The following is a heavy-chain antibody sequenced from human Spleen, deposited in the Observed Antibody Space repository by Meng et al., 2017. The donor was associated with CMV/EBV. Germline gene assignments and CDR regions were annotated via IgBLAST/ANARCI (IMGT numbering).Heavy chain of an antibody. CDR1: GYTFTSYG. Sequence: ASVKVSCKASGYTFTSYGISWVRQAPGQGLEWMGWMNPNSGNTGYAQKFQGRVTMTRNTSISTAYMELSSLRSEDTAVYYCARRWYDFWSGYLGYYYGMDVWGQGTTVTVSS. CDR3: ARRWYDFWSGYLGYYYGMDV. J-gene: IGHJ6*02. D-gene: IGHD3/OR15-3a*01. V-gene: IGHV1-8*02. CDR2: MNPNSGNT.